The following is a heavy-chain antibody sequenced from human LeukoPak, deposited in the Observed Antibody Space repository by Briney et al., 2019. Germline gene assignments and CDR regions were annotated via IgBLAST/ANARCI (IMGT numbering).Heavy chain of an antibody. V-gene: IGHV4-59*01. J-gene: IGHJ4*02. CDR2: IYNSGST. Sequence: SETLSLTCTVSGGSISTYYWSWIRQPPGKGLEWIGYIYNSGSTNYNPSLKSRVTISVDTSKNQFSLKLSSVTAADTAVYYCARENSNSWYLDYWGGNPGHRLL. D-gene: IGHD6-13*01. CDR1: GGSISTYY. CDR3: ARENSNSWYLDY.